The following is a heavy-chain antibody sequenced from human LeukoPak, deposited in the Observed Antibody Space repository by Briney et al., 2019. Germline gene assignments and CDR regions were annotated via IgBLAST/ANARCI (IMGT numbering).Heavy chain of an antibody. CDR2: ISSSSSYI. CDR3: ARDSPYYYDSSGYENDY. CDR1: GFTFSSYS. D-gene: IGHD3-22*01. V-gene: IGHV3-21*01. Sequence: GGSLRLSCAASGFTFSSYSMNWVRQAPGKGLEWVSSISSSSSYIYYADSVKGRFTISRDNAKNSLYLQMNSLRAEDTAVYYCARDSPYYYDSSGYENDYWGQGTPVTVSS. J-gene: IGHJ4*02.